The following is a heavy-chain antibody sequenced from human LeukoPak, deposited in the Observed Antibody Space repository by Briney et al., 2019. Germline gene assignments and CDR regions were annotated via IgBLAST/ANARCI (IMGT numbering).Heavy chain of an antibody. CDR3: ARDQGGSGPTTYDY. Sequence: GGSLRLSCAASGFTFSRSWMHWVRQAPGKGLVWVSRINTDGSDTMYADSVKGRFTISRDNAKNTLYLQMNSLKAEDTAVYYCARDQGGSGPTTYDYWGQGNLVTVSS. CDR2: INTDGSDT. J-gene: IGHJ4*02. D-gene: IGHD6-19*01. CDR1: GFTFSRSW. V-gene: IGHV3-74*03.